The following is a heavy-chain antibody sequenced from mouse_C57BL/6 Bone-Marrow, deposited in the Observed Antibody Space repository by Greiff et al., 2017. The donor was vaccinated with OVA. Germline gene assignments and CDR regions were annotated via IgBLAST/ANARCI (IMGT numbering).Heavy chain of an antibody. V-gene: IGHV1-64*01. CDR3: ARFPHYYGSSWSYYAMDY. D-gene: IGHD1-1*01. CDR2: IHPNSGST. Sequence: VQLQQSGAELVKPGASVKLSCKASGYTFTSYWMHWVKQRPGQGLEWIGMIHPNSGSTNYNEKFKSKATLTVDKSSSTAYMQLSSLTSEDSAVYYCARFPHYYGSSWSYYAMDYWGQGTSVTVSS. J-gene: IGHJ4*01. CDR1: GYTFTSYW.